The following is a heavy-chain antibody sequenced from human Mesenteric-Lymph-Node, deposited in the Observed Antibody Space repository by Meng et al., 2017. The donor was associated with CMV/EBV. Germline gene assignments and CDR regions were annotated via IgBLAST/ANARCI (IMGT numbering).Heavy chain of an antibody. Sequence: SETLSLTCTVSGDSIINYYWTWVRQPPGRRPESIGYIFYSGSTSYNPSLKSRVTMSLDTSKNQFSLELRSLTAADTAVYYCARDREFWGQGILVTVSS. D-gene: IGHD3-10*01. CDR2: IFYSGST. CDR1: GDSIINYY. J-gene: IGHJ4*02. CDR3: ARDREF. V-gene: IGHV4-59*01.